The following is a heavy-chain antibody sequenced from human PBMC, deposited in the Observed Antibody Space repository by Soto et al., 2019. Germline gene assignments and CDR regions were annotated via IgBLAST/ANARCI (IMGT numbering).Heavy chain of an antibody. Sequence: QLQLQESGPGLVKSSETLSPTCTVSVASISCSSYYWGWIRQPPGKGLEWNGSISYGGTTHDSTSLTGRLSISVATSKNHFSLKLNSVTAADTAVYYCARHGRLASDGEYYLDYWGQGTLVTVSS. CDR2: ISYGGTT. D-gene: IGHD6-13*01. CDR1: VASISCSSYY. J-gene: IGHJ4*02. CDR3: ARHGRLASDGEYYLDY. V-gene: IGHV4-39*01.